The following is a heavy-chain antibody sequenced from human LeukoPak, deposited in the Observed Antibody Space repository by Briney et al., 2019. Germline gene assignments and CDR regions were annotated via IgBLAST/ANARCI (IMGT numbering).Heavy chain of an antibody. V-gene: IGHV3-23*01. CDR2: ISGGGDST. CDR3: VRGGGAVNAFDV. CDR1: GFTFTSYA. J-gene: IGHJ3*01. D-gene: IGHD3-16*01. Sequence: GGSLRLSCAASGFTFTSYAMSWVRQAPGKGLEWVSAISGGGDSTYYADSVKGRLTISRDNDQKTLVLQMESLRVDDMAVYYCVRGGGAVNAFDVWGRGTKVTVAP.